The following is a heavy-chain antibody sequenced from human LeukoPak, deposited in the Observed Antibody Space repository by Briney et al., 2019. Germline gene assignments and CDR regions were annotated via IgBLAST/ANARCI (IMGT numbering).Heavy chain of an antibody. V-gene: IGHV3-21*04. CDR1: GFTFSSYS. D-gene: IGHD3-3*01. CDR3: AKGNNYDFWSGPSRWFDP. CDR2: ISSSSSYI. J-gene: IGHJ5*02. Sequence: GGSLRLSCAASGFTFSSYSMNWVRQAPGKGLEWVSSISSSSSYIYYADSVKGRFTISRDNSKNTLYLQMNSLRAEDTAVYYCAKGNNYDFWSGPSRWFDPWGQGTLVTVSS.